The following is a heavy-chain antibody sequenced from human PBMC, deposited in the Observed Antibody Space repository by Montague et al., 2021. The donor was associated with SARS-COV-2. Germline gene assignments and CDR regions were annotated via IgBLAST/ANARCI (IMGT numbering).Heavy chain of an antibody. Sequence: SLRLSCAASGFIFSNYWWHWVRQVPGKGLVWVSRIKTDGSYTTYADSVKGRFTISRDNVRNTVYLQMNSLRAEDTGVYYCARAPHCAGGTCYSFDYYGMDVWGRGSTVTVSS. D-gene: IGHD2-15*01. CDR3: ARAPHCAGGTCYSFDYYGMDV. CDR2: IKTDGSYT. CDR1: GFIFSNYW. V-gene: IGHV3-74*01. J-gene: IGHJ6*02.